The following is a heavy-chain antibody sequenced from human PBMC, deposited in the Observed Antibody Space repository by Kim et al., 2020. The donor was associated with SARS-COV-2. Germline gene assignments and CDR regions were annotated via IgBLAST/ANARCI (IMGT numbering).Heavy chain of an antibody. J-gene: IGHJ5*02. CDR2: ISYDGSNK. Sequence: GGSLRLSCAASGFTFSSYAMHWVRQAPGKGLEWVAVISYDGSNKYYADSVKGRFTISRDNSKNTLYLQMNSLRAEDTAVYYCARRIEYCSGGSCPYWFDPWGQGTLVTVSS. CDR3: ARRIEYCSGGSCPYWFDP. D-gene: IGHD2-15*01. CDR1: GFTFSSYA. V-gene: IGHV3-30*04.